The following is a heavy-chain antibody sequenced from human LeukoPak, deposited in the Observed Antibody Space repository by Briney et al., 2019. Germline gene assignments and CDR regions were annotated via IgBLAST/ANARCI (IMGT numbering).Heavy chain of an antibody. CDR3: ASRKLGNDY. CDR1: GGSVSDYY. CDR2: IYHTGST. D-gene: IGHD7-27*01. J-gene: IGHJ4*02. V-gene: IGHV4-59*02. Sequence: SETLSLTCTISGGSVSDYYWSWIRQSPGKGLEWLGYIYHTGSTSYSPPLKSRVTISADTSQTQFPLKLSSVTAADTAVYYCASRKLGNDYWGQGTLVTVSS.